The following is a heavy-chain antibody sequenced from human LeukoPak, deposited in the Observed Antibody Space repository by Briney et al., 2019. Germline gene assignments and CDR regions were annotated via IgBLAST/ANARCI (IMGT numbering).Heavy chain of an antibody. V-gene: IGHV4-30-2*01. CDR3: ARRNMLFEELLKPFDY. Sequence: SQTLSLTCAVSGGSISSGGYSWSWIRQPPGKGLEWIGYIYHSGSTYYNPSLKSRVTISVDRSKNQFSLKLSSVTASDTAVYYCARRNMLFEELLKPFDYWGQGTLVTVSS. CDR1: GGSISSGGYS. D-gene: IGHD3-10*02. J-gene: IGHJ4*02. CDR2: IYHSGST.